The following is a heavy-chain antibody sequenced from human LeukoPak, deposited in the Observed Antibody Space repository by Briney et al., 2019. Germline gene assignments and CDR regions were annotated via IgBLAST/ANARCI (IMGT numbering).Heavy chain of an antibody. J-gene: IGHJ4*02. CDR3: AKAYSYGYRRFDY. CDR1: GFTFDDYA. D-gene: IGHD5-18*01. CDR2: ISWNSGSI. Sequence: PGRSLRLSCAASGFTFDDYAMHWVRQAPGKGLEWVSGISWNSGSIGYADSVKGRFTISRDNAKNSLYLQMNSLRGEDTALYYCAKAYSYGYRRFDYWGQGTLVTVSS. V-gene: IGHV3-9*01.